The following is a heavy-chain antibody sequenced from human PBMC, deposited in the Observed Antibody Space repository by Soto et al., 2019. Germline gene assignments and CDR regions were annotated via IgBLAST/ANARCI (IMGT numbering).Heavy chain of an antibody. D-gene: IGHD3-10*01. J-gene: IGHJ4*02. CDR1: GSTFTTHY. CDR2: IKPSGDSP. Sequence: QVQLVQSGAEVTKPGASVKLSCKASGSTFTTHYLHWVRQAPGQGLEWMGLIKPSGDSPVYPEKFXXRVTMTRDTSXXTXYXXLSSLRAEDTAVYYCVRECTTMVRGVIRRLYYFDYWGQGTLVTVSS. V-gene: IGHV1-46*03. CDR3: VRECTTMVRGVIRRLYYFDY.